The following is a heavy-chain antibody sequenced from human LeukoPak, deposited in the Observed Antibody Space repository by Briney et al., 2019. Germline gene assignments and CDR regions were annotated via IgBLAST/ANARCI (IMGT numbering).Heavy chain of an antibody. Sequence: ASVKLSPSLSVYTLTELSMHGVRQAPGKGLEWMGGFDPEDGETIYAQKFQGRVTMTEDTSTDTAYMELSSLRSEDTAVYYCATCNPYYYGSRNLKALDYWGQGTLVTVSS. CDR1: VYTLTELS. J-gene: IGHJ4*02. V-gene: IGHV1-24*01. CDR3: ATCNPYYYGSRNLKALDY. D-gene: IGHD3-10*01. CDR2: FDPEDGET.